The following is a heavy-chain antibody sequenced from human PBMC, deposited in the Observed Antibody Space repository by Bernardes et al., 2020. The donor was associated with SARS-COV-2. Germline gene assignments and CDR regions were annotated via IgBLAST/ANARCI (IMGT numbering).Heavy chain of an antibody. CDR1: GVSVGDDY. CDR2: IHSYGSI. CDR3: ARDQGPGLLFDF. V-gene: IGHV4-4*07. J-gene: IGHJ4*02. Sequence: SETLSLTCEASGVSVGDDYWSWIRQPAGKGLEWIWRIHSYGSINYNPSLKSRVTLSLDTARNKFSLSLTSVTAADTAIYYCARDQGPGLLFDFWGRGTLVTVSS.